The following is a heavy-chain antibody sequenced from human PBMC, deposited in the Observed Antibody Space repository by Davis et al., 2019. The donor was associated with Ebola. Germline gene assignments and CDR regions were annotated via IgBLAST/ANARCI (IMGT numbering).Heavy chain of an antibody. Sequence: GESLKISCAASGFTFSSYSMNWVRQAPGKGLEWVSYISSSSSTIYYADSVKGRFTISRDNAKNSLYLQMNSLRDEDTAVYYCARWTVPAAMPYYYYYMDVWGKGTTVTVSS. CDR2: ISSSSSTI. CDR3: ARWTVPAAMPYYYYYMDV. V-gene: IGHV3-48*02. CDR1: GFTFSSYS. D-gene: IGHD2-2*01. J-gene: IGHJ6*03.